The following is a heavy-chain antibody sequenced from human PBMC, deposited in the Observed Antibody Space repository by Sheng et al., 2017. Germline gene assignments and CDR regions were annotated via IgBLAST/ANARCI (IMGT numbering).Heavy chain of an antibody. D-gene: IGHD2-8*01. Sequence: QVHLVQSGAEVKKPGSSVKVSCKGSGGSLSNYIISWMRQAPGQGLEWMGGIIPIFGTTNYAQNFQGRVTITADESTSTAYMEMRSLRSEDTAIYYCARDIANGKFDPWGQGTQVIVSS. CDR3: ARDIANGKFDP. J-gene: IGHJ5*02. CDR1: GGSLSNYI. V-gene: IGHV1-69*13. CDR2: IIPIFGTT.